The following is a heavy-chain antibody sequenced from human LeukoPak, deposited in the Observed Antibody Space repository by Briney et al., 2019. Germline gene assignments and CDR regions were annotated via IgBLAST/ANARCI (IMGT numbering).Heavy chain of an antibody. CDR2: IYYSGST. V-gene: IGHV4-59*01. J-gene: IGHJ5*02. Sequence: SETLSLTCTVSGGSISSYYWSWIRQPPGKGLEWIGYIYYSGSTNYNPSLKSRVTISVDTSKNQFSLKLSSVTAADTAVYYCARRITMVRGANNWFDPWGQGTLVTVSS. CDR3: ARRITMVRGANNWFDP. D-gene: IGHD3-10*01. CDR1: GGSISSYY.